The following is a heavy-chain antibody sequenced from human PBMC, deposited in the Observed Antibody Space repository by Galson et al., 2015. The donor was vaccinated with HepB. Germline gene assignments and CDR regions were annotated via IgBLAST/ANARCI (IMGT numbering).Heavy chain of an antibody. CDR3: TSYNYYDSSGHT. V-gene: IGHV3-73*01. Sequence: SLRLSCAASGFTFSGSAMHWVRQASGKGLEWAGRIRSKANSYATAYAASVKGRFTISRDDSKNTAYLQMNSLKTEDTAVYYCTSYNYYDSSGHTWGQGTLVTVSS. J-gene: IGHJ5*02. CDR1: GFTFSGSA. CDR2: IRSKANSYAT. D-gene: IGHD3-22*01.